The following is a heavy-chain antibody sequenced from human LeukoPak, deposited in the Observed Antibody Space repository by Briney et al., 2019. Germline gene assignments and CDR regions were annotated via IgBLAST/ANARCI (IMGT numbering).Heavy chain of an antibody. CDR3: ARANYDILTGYYTFDY. Sequence: SETLSLTCTVSGGSISSYYWSWIRQPAGKGLEWIGRIYTSGSTNYNPSLKSRVTMSVDTSKNQFSLKLSSVTAADTAVYYCARANYDILTGYYTFDYWGQGTLVTVSS. CDR1: GGSISSYY. CDR2: IYTSGST. D-gene: IGHD3-9*01. J-gene: IGHJ4*02. V-gene: IGHV4-4*07.